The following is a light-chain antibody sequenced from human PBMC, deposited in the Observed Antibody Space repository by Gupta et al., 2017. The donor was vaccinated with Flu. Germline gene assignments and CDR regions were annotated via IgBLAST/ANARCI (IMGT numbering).Light chain of an antibody. CDR2: ATN. V-gene: IGLV1-40*01. CDR1: SSNIGTVYD. J-gene: IGLJ1*01. Sequence: QSTPTQPPSVAGAPGHRVTISCTGSSSNIGTVYDVHWYQHLPGTAPRLLIYATNNRPSGVPDRFSGSKSGTSASLAITGLQAEDEADYYCQSYDSSLIGYVFGTGTKLTVL. CDR3: QSYDSSLIGYV.